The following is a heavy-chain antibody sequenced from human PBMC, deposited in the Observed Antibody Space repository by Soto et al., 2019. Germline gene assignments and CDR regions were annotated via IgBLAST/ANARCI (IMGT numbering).Heavy chain of an antibody. CDR3: ASSKGSYYYGMDV. V-gene: IGHV4-59*01. Sequence: KTSETLYLTCTVSGGSISSYYWSWIRQPPGRGLEWIGYIYYSGSTNYNPSLKSRVTISVDTSKNQFSLKLSSVTAADTAVYYCASSKGSYYYGMDVWGQGTTVTVSS. J-gene: IGHJ6*02. CDR1: GGSISSYY. D-gene: IGHD4-4*01. CDR2: IYYSGST.